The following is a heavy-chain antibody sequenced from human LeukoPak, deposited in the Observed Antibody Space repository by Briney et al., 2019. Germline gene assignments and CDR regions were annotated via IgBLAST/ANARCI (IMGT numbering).Heavy chain of an antibody. J-gene: IGHJ5*02. Sequence: SETLSLTCTVSGGSISSRYWNWLRQPAGKGLEWIGRIYTSGTTNYNPSLKSRVTMSLDTSKNQFSLKLNSVTAADTAVYYCATQHSSGYYNCFDPWGQGTLVTVSS. V-gene: IGHV4-4*07. CDR2: IYTSGTT. CDR1: GGSISSRY. CDR3: ATQHSSGYYNCFDP. D-gene: IGHD3-22*01.